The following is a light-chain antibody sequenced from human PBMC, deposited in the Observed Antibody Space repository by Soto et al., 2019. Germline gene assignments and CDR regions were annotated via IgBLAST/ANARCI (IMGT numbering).Light chain of an antibody. CDR3: CSYAGTNTLI. CDR1: SNDIGSYNL. CDR2: EVD. V-gene: IGLV2-23*02. J-gene: IGLJ2*01. Sequence: QSALTQPASVSGSPGQSITISCTGTSNDIGSYNLVSWYQQHPGNAPKLILYEVDKRPSGVSSRFSASKSGNTAFLTVSRLQTDDEAHYHCCSYAGTNTLIFGGGTKLTVL.